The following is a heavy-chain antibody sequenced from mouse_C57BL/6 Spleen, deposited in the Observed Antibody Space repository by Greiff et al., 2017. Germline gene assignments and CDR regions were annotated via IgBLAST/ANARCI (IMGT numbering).Heavy chain of an antibody. CDR2: INPSTGGT. J-gene: IGHJ2*01. V-gene: IGHV1-42*01. D-gene: IGHD2-3*01. Sequence: VQLQQSGPELVKPGASVKISCKASGYSFTGYYMNWVKQSPEKSLEWIGEINPSTGGTTYNQKFKAKATLTVDKSSSTAYMQLKSLTSEDSAVYYCARAYDGYSFDYWGQGTTLTVSS. CDR1: GYSFTGYY. CDR3: ARAYDGYSFDY.